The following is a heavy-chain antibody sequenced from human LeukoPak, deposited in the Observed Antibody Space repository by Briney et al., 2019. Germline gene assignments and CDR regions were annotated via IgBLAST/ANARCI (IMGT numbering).Heavy chain of an antibody. CDR2: LSVGGSST. CDR1: GFSFSSYA. V-gene: IGHV3-23*01. Sequence: PGGSLRLSCAASGFSFSSYAMSWVRQAPGKGLEWVSGLSVGGSSTYFADSVKGRFAISRDNSKNTLYLQMNSLGAEDTAVYYCAKVAPYGNYVFDRWGQGTLVTVSS. J-gene: IGHJ4*02. CDR3: AKVAPYGNYVFDR. D-gene: IGHD3-10*02.